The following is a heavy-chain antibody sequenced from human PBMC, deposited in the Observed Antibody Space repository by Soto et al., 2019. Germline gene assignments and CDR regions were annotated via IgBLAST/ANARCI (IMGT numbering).Heavy chain of an antibody. Sequence: QVQLVQSGAEVKKPGASVKVSCKASGYTFTSYGISWVRQAPGQGLEWMGWINAYNGNTKYAQRLQVRATMTTDTSTSAAYVELRSLRSDDTAVYYCARVLPPFDPWGQGTLVTVSS. J-gene: IGHJ5*02. CDR3: ARVLPPFDP. CDR1: GYTFTSYG. V-gene: IGHV1-18*01. CDR2: INAYNGNT.